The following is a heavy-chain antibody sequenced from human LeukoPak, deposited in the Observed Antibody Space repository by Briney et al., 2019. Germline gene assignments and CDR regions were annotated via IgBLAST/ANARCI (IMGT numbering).Heavy chain of an antibody. J-gene: IGHJ4*02. CDR3: ASHSNVWLLGN. D-gene: IGHD6-19*01. CDR2: ILSKTGGVTT. V-gene: IGHV3-15*01. CDR1: GFAFTNVW. Sequence: PGGSLRLSCAASGFAFTNVWMSCVRQTPGKGLEWVGRILSKTGGVTTDYAAPVKGRFTISRDDSKDTLYLQMSSLKTEDTAVYYCASHSNVWLLGNRGQGTLVTVSS.